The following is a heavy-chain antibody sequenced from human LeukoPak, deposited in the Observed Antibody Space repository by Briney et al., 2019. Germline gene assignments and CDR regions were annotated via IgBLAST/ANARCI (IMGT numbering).Heavy chain of an antibody. Sequence: GGSLRLSSVVSGFTFSSYDMHWVRQAPGKGLEWVAVISYDGSSKYYADSVKGRFTISRDNSKNTLYLQMNSLRAEDTAVYYCAKGHTAMITQDYWGQGTLVTVSS. CDR1: GFTFSSYD. J-gene: IGHJ4*02. CDR2: ISYDGSSK. V-gene: IGHV3-30*18. D-gene: IGHD1-20*01. CDR3: AKGHTAMITQDY.